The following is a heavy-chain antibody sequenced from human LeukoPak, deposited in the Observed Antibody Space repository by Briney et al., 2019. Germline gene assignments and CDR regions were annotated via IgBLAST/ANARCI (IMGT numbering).Heavy chain of an antibody. Sequence: GESLKISCKASGYSFTNYWIGWVRQMPGKGLEYMGITNPAKSDTRYSPSFQGQISISVDKSTNTAYLQWGSLRASDTAIYYCARLLGLKIVTPDDEAFDIWGQGTMVIVSS. V-gene: IGHV5-51*01. CDR2: TNPAKSDT. CDR1: GYSFTNYW. J-gene: IGHJ3*02. CDR3: ARLLGLKIVTPDDEAFDI. D-gene: IGHD2/OR15-2a*01.